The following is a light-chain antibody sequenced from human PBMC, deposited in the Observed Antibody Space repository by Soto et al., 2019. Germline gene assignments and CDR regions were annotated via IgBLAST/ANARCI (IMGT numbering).Light chain of an antibody. CDR1: SSDVGGYNY. CDR3: SSYTSSSTPV. V-gene: IGLV2-14*01. Sequence: QSALTQPASVSGSPGQSITISCTGTSSDVGGYNYVSWYQQHPGKAPKLMIYDVSNRPSGVSSRFSGSKSGNTASLTISGLQAEDEADYYCSSYTSSSTPVFGTGTKLAVL. J-gene: IGLJ1*01. CDR2: DVS.